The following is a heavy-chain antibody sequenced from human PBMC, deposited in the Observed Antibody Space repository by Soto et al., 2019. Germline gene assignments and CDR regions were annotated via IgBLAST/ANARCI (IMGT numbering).Heavy chain of an antibody. CDR1: GFTFSSYG. CDR3: ARERRVWAVVPAAMQLGDDAFDI. Sequence: QVQLVESGGGVVQPGRSLRLSCAASGFTFSSYGMHWVRQAPGKGLEWVAVIWYDGSNKYYADSVKGRFTISRDNSKNQMYLQMNSLRAEDKDVYYCARERRVWAVVPAAMQLGDDAFDIWGQGTMVTVSS. J-gene: IGHJ3*02. D-gene: IGHD2-2*01. V-gene: IGHV3-33*01. CDR2: IWYDGSNK.